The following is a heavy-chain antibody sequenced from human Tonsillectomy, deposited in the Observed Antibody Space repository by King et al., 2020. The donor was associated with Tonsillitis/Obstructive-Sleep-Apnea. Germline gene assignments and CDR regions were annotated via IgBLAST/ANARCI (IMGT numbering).Heavy chain of an antibody. V-gene: IGHV1-46*01. J-gene: IGHJ3*02. D-gene: IGHD3-22*01. CDR1: GYTFTSYY. Sequence: VHLVQSGAEVRQPGASVKVSCKASGYTFTSYYMYWVRQAPGQGLEWMGIINPSVGSTSYPQKFQGRVTMTRETSTSTVYMELSSLRSEDTAVYYCARDRYYDTSGYYIHAFDIWGQGTMVTVSS. CDR3: ARDRYYDTSGYYIHAFDI. CDR2: INPSVGST.